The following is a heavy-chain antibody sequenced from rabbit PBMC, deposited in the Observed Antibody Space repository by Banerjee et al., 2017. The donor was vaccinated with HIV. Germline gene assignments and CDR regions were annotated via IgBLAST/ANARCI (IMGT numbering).Heavy chain of an antibody. Sequence: QEQLEESGGDLVKPEGSLTLTCTASGFSFSNTYVMCWVRQAPGKGLEWIGCINTGSGSAYYANWAKGRFTISKTSSTTVTLQMTSLTAADTATYFCARDAGGDGYSNDLWGPGTLVTVS. CDR2: INTGSGSA. D-gene: IGHD7-1*01. CDR3: ARDAGGDGYSNDL. J-gene: IGHJ4*01. V-gene: IGHV1S45*01. CDR1: GFSFSNTYV.